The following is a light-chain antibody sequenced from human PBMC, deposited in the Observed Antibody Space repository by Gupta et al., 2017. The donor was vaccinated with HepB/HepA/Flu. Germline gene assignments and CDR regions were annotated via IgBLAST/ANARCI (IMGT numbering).Light chain of an antibody. J-gene: IGLJ2*01. CDR2: DSS. Sequence: QSVLTQPPSVSAAPGQKVTISCSGSSSNIGKNYVSWYQQLPGPAPNLPIYDSSRRPSGIPDRFSGSKSGTSATLGITGLQTGDEAEYYCGTWDNSLNAVVFGGGTKLTVL. CDR1: SSNIGKNY. CDR3: GTWDNSLNAVV. V-gene: IGLV1-51*01.